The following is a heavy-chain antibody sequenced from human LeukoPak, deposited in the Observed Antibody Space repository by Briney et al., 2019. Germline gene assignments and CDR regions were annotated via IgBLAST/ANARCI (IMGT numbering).Heavy chain of an antibody. V-gene: IGHV4-4*02. CDR1: GGSISSSNW. J-gene: IGHJ4*02. Sequence: SGTLSLTCAVSGGSISSSNWWSWVRQPPGKGLESIGEIYHSGSTNYNPSLKSRVTISVDKSKNQFSLKLSSVTAADTAVYYCARGGYCSSTSCYAGVDYWGQGTLVTVS. CDR3: ARGGYCSSTSCYAGVDY. D-gene: IGHD2-2*01. CDR2: IYHSGST.